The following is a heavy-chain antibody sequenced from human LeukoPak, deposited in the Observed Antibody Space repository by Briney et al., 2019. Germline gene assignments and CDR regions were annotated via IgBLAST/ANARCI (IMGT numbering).Heavy chain of an antibody. J-gene: IGHJ4*02. V-gene: IGHV3-9*01. CDR2: ISWNSGSI. CDR1: GFTFDDYA. D-gene: IGHD3-22*01. Sequence: GGSLRLSCAASGFTFDDYAMHWVRQAPGKGLEWVSGISWNSGSIGYADSVKGRFTISRDNAKNSLYLQMNSLTAEDTALYYCAKGFDYYDSSGYDYWGQGTLVTVSS. CDR3: AKGFDYYDSSGYDY.